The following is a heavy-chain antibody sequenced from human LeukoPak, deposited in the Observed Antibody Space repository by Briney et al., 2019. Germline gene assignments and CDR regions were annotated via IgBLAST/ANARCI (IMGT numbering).Heavy chain of an antibody. D-gene: IGHD3-16*01. J-gene: IGHJ6*03. CDR1: RFTFDNSA. Sequence: SVKLLCKASRFTFDNSAMQWARQARAQRLEWIGWIVVGRGHTNYAQKFQESVTITRDMSTGTAYMELRSLRSEDTAVYYCAATAYYDKDYYMDVWGKGTTVIVSS. CDR3: AATAYYDKDYYMDV. CDR2: IVVGRGHT. V-gene: IGHV1-58*02.